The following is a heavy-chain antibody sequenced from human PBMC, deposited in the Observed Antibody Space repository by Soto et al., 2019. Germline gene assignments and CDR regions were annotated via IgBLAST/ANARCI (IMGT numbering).Heavy chain of an antibody. J-gene: IGHJ6*02. V-gene: IGHV1-18*01. CDR3: AKNAQPPYSFYGMDG. CDR2: ISGYNGDT. CDR1: GYTFSRYG. Sequence: QGQLVQSGPEAKKPGASVKVSCKASGYTFSRYGISWVRQAPGQGLEWMGWISGYNGDTKYAQKVQGRVTMTIHTATYTAYMELRRLTSDDTARYYCAKNAQPPYSFYGMDGWGQGTTVTVSS.